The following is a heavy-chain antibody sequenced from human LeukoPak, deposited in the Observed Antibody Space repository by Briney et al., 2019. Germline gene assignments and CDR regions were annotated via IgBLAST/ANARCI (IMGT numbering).Heavy chain of an antibody. Sequence: GASVKVSCKASGYTFTGYYMHWVRQAPGQGLEWMGWINPNSGGTNYAQKFQGWVTMTRDTSISTAYMELSRLRSDDTAVYYCARGWELLGSLDWYYGMDVWGQGTTVTVSS. CDR2: INPNSGGT. CDR1: GYTFTGYY. CDR3: ARGWELLGSLDWYYGMDV. V-gene: IGHV1-2*04. J-gene: IGHJ6*02. D-gene: IGHD1-26*01.